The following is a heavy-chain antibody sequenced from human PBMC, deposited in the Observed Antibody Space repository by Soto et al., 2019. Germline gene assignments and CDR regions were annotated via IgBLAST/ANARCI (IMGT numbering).Heavy chain of an antibody. D-gene: IGHD5-18*01. CDR1: GYTFTSYG. Sequence: GASVKVSCKASGYTFTSYGISWVRQAPGQGLEWMGWISAYNGNTNYAQKLQGRVTMTTDTSTSTAYMELRSLRSDDTAVYYCARGGYSYGVFIRADYWGQGTLLNVSS. CDR3: ARGGYSYGVFIRADY. CDR2: ISAYNGNT. J-gene: IGHJ4*02. V-gene: IGHV1-18*01.